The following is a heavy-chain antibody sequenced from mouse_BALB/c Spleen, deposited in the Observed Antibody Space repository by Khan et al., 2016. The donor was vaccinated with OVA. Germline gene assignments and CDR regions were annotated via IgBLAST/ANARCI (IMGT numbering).Heavy chain of an antibody. J-gene: IGHJ2*01. CDR1: GYSITSGYA. V-gene: IGHV3-2*02. D-gene: IGHD1-1*01. Sequence: VQLKESGPGLVKPSQSLSLTCTVTGYSITSGYAWNWIRQFPGNKLEWMGYISYSGVTSYTPSLKSRISITRDTSKNQFFLQLNSVTTEDTATYYCARGNYYGCYFDYWGQGTTLTVSS. CDR3: ARGNYYGCYFDY. CDR2: ISYSGVT.